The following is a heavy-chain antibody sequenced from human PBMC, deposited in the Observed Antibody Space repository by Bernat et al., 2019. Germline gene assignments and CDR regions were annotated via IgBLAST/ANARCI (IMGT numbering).Heavy chain of an antibody. Sequence: EVQLLESGGGLVQPGGSLRLSCAASGFTFSSYAMSWVRQAPGKGLEWVSAISGSGGSTYYADSVKGRFTISRDNSKNTLYLQMNSLRAEDTAVYYCATNDCTKGVCRSGTFDYWGQGTLVTVSS. CDR2: ISGSGGST. V-gene: IGHV3-23*01. CDR1: GFTFSSYA. CDR3: ATNDCTKGVCRSGTFDY. J-gene: IGHJ4*02. D-gene: IGHD2-8*01.